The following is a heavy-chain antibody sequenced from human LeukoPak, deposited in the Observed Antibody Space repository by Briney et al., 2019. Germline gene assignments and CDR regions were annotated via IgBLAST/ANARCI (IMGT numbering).Heavy chain of an antibody. CDR2: IWFDGSNK. CDR3: ARDGRSGPHFDS. V-gene: IGHV3-33*08. D-gene: IGHD1-1*01. CDR1: GFTFSDYA. J-gene: IGHJ4*02. Sequence: PGGSLRLSCAASGFTFSDYAMHWVRQAPGKGLEWVAHIWFDGSNKYFADSVKGRFTISRDNSKNTLYLQMNSLRAEDTAVYYCARDGRSGPHFDSWGQGTLVTVSS.